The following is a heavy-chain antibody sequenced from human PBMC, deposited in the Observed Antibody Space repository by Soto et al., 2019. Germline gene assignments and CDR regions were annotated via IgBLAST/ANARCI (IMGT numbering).Heavy chain of an antibody. Sequence: GGSLRLSCAASGFSFSSYGMNWVRQAPGKGLEWVAVISYDGSNKYYADSVKGRFTISRDNSKNTLNLQMNSLRAEDTAVYYCAKDRAGYDSFGMDVWGQGTTVTVSS. CDR3: AKDRAGYDSFGMDV. CDR1: GFSFSSYG. J-gene: IGHJ6*02. D-gene: IGHD5-12*01. CDR2: ISYDGSNK. V-gene: IGHV3-30*18.